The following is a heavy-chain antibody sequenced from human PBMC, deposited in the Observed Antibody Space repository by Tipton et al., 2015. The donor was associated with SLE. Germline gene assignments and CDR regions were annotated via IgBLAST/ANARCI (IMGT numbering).Heavy chain of an antibody. CDR2: INHSGST. V-gene: IGHV4-34*01. CDR3: ASRGGEDLDS. Sequence: TLSLTCAVYGGSFSGYYWSWIRQPPGKGLEWIGEINHSGSTNYNPSLKSRVTISVDTSKNQFSLKLSSVTAADTAVYYCASRGGEDLDSGGQGTLVTVSS. J-gene: IGHJ4*02. D-gene: IGHD3-16*01. CDR1: GGSFSGYY.